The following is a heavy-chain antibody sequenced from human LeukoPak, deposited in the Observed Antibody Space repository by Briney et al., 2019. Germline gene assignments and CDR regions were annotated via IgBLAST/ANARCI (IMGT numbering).Heavy chain of an antibody. D-gene: IGHD2-2*01. CDR2: IYPGDSDT. CDR3: ARRYCSSTSCYGVYYFDY. Sequence: GESLQISCQGSGYSFTSYWIGWVRQLPGKGLEWMGIIYPGDSDTRYSPSFQGQVTISADKSISTAYLQWSSPQASDTAMYYCARRYCSSTSCYGVYYFDYWGQGTLVTVSS. J-gene: IGHJ4*02. V-gene: IGHV5-51*01. CDR1: GYSFTSYW.